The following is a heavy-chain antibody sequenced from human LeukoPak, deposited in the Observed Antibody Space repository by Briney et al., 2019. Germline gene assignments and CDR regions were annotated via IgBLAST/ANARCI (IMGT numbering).Heavy chain of an antibody. CDR2: ISYDENNK. Sequence: GGSLRLSCAASGFTFSSYAMHWVRQAPGKGLEWVAVISYDENNKYYADSVKGRFTISRDNSKNTLFLQMNSLRAEDTAVYHCARGYSGYDCVVCAGFDYWGQGTLVTVSS. J-gene: IGHJ4*02. CDR1: GFTFSSYA. D-gene: IGHD5-12*01. CDR3: ARGYSGYDCVVCAGFDY. V-gene: IGHV3-30-3*01.